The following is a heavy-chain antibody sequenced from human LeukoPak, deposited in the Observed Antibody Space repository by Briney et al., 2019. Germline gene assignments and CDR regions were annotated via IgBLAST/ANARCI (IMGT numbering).Heavy chain of an antibody. Sequence: GGSLRLSCAASGFTVSNAWMSWVRQAPGKGLEWVGRIKSKSAGGTRDYAAPVKGRFTISRDESKNTLFLQMNSLKTEDTAVYYCTTHKNYADREDHWFDPWGQGTLVTVSS. V-gene: IGHV3-15*01. D-gene: IGHD3-16*01. CDR1: GFTVSNAW. CDR2: IKSKSAGGTR. J-gene: IGHJ5*02. CDR3: TTHKNYADREDHWFDP.